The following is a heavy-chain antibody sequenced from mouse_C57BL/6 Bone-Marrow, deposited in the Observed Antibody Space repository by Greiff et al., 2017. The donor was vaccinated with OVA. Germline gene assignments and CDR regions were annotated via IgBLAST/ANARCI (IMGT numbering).Heavy chain of an antibody. CDR3: ARSSYDFLSY. CDR2: IDPSDSYT. J-gene: IGHJ3*01. D-gene: IGHD6-1*01. CDR1: GYTFTSYW. Sequence: QVQLQQPGAELVRPGTSVKLSCKASGYTFTSYWMHWVKQRPGQGLEWIGVIDPSDSYTNYNQKFKGKATVTVDTSSSTAYMQLSSLTSEDSAVYYCARSSYDFLSYWGQGTLVTVSA. V-gene: IGHV1-59*01.